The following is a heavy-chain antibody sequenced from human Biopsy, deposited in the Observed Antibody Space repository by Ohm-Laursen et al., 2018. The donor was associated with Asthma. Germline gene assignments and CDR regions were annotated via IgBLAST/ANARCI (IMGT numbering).Heavy chain of an antibody. D-gene: IGHD3-3*01. CDR2: GGSYYDRGLK. V-gene: IGHV3-30-3*01. CDR3: ARDVMEWYLSAFDF. Sequence: SLRLSCSASGFTFRSYAMHWVRQAPGKGLEWVAVGGSYYDRGLKYYADSVNGRFTVSRDDSKNTLYLQMNSLRPDDTAVYYCARDVMEWYLSAFDFWGQGTLVTVSS. J-gene: IGHJ4*02. CDR1: GFTFRSYA.